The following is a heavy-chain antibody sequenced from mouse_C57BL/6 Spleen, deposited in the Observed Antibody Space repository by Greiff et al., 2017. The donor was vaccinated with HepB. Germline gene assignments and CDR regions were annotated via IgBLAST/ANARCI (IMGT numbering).Heavy chain of an antibody. V-gene: IGHV1-42*01. CDR3: ARFLLGIAY. CDR2: INPSTGGT. CDR1: GYSFTGYY. J-gene: IGHJ3*01. Sequence: DVQLQESGPELVKPGASVKISCKASGYSFTGYYMNWVKQSPEKSLEWIGEINPSTGGTTYNQKFKAKATLTVDKSSSTAYMQLKSLTSEDSAVYYCARFLLGIAYWGQGTLVTVSA. D-gene: IGHD2-10*01.